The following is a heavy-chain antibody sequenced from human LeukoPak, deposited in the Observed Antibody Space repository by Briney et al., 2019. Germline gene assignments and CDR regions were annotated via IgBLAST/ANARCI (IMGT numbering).Heavy chain of an antibody. CDR2: IKQDGSEK. J-gene: IGHJ3*02. V-gene: IGHV3-7*03. CDR3: ARVYSSSSGKNAFDI. D-gene: IGHD6-6*01. CDR1: GFTFSSYW. Sequence: GGSLRLSCAASGFTFSSYWMSWVRQAPGKGREWVANIKQDGSEKNYVDSVKGRFTISRDNAKNSLYLQMNSLRAEDTALYYCARVYSSSSGKNAFDIWGQGTMVTVSP.